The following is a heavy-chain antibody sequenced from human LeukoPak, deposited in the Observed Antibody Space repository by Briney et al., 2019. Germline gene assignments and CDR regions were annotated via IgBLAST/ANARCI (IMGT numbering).Heavy chain of an antibody. D-gene: IGHD4-17*01. J-gene: IGHJ4*02. V-gene: IGHV3-30*14. CDR3: ARIQAVTSYYFDF. CDR2: ISYDGSNK. CDR1: GFTFGSYA. Sequence: GRSLRLSCAASGFTFGSYAMHWVRQAPGKGLEWVAVISYDGSNKYYADSVKGRFTISRDNSKNTLYLQLNSLRVEDTAVYFCARIQAVTSYYFDFWGQGTLVTVSS.